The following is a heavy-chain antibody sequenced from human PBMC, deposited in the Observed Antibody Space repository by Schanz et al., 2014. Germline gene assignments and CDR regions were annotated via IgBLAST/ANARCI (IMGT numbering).Heavy chain of an antibody. J-gene: IGHJ6*02. Sequence: QLQLVESGGGVVQPGGSLRLSCAASRFAFSNCGMHWVRQAPGKGLEWVAVVCYDGSKKYYADSVKGRFTTSRDNSKNTMYLQMNSLRAEDTAVFYCVKDLQRELLRDDHYYGMDVWGQGTTVTVSS. CDR1: RFAFSNCG. CDR2: VCYDGSKK. CDR3: VKDLQRELLRDDHYYGMDV. D-gene: IGHD1-26*01. V-gene: IGHV3-33*06.